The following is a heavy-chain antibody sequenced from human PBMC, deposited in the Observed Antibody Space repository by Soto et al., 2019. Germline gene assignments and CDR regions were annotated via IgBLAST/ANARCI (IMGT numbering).Heavy chain of an antibody. CDR3: ASAVIVVVRYYGMDV. J-gene: IGHJ6*02. V-gene: IGHV1-18*01. D-gene: IGHD2-2*01. CDR2: ISADNGNT. CDR1: GYTFTSYD. Sequence: ASVKVSCKASGYTFTSYDISWVRQAPGQGLEWMGWISADNGNTNYAQKLQGRVTMTTDTSTSTAYMELRSLRSDDTAVYYCASAVIVVVRYYGMDVWGQGTTVTVSS.